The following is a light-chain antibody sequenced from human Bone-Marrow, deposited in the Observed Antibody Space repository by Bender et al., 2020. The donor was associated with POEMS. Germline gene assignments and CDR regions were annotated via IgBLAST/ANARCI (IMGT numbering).Light chain of an antibody. CDR1: SSNIGADYD. CDR3: AAWDDSLSGRV. Sequence: QSVLTQPPSVSEAPGQRVTISCTGSSSNIGADYDVHWYQQLPGTAPKLLIYKNNQRPSGVPDRFSGSKSGTSASLAISGVRSEDEADYYCAAWDDSLSGRVFGGGTKLTVL. CDR2: KNN. V-gene: IGLV1-47*01. J-gene: IGLJ3*02.